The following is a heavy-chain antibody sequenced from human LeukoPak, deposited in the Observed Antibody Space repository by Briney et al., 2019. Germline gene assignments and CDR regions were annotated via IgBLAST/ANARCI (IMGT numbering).Heavy chain of an antibody. D-gene: IGHD3-10*01. CDR2: ISSSGSTI. Sequence: GGSLRLSCAASGFTFSSYWMSRVRQAPGKGLEWVSYISSSGSTIYYADSVKGRFTISRDNAKNSLYLQMNSLRAEDTAVYYCARDLGTRFGELLYEEYWGQGTLVTVSS. V-gene: IGHV3-48*04. J-gene: IGHJ4*02. CDR3: ARDLGTRFGELLYEEY. CDR1: GFTFSSYW.